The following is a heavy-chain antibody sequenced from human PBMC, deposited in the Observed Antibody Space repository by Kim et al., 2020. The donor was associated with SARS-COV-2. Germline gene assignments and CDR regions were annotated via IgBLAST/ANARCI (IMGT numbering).Heavy chain of an antibody. CDR1: GFTFSSYD. V-gene: IGHV3-13*01. J-gene: IGHJ4*02. CDR2: IGTAGDT. CDR3: ARGRYSYVGVDY. D-gene: IGHD5-18*01. Sequence: GGSLRLSCAASGFTFSSYDMHWVRQATGKGLEWVSAIGTAGDTYYPGSVKGRFTISRENAKNSLYLQMNSLRAGDTAVYYCARGRYSYVGVDYWGQGTLVTVSS.